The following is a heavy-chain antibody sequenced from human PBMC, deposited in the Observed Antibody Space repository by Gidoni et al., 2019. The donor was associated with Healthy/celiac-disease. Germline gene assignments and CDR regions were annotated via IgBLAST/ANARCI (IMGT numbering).Heavy chain of an antibody. CDR3: AKPLGDYYDSTEGDAFDI. D-gene: IGHD3-22*01. V-gene: IGHV3-33*06. CDR1: A. Sequence: AMHWVRQAPGKGLEWVAVIWYDGSNKYYADSMKGRFTISRDNSKNTLYLQMNSLRAEDTAVYYCAKPLGDYYDSTEGDAFDIWGQGTMVTVSS. CDR2: IWYDGSNK. J-gene: IGHJ3*02.